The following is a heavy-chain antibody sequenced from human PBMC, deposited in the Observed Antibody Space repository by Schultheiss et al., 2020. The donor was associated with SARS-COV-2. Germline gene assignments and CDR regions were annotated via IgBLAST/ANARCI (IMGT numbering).Heavy chain of an antibody. CDR3: ARHHGRYSYAN. J-gene: IGHJ4*02. CDR2: IYYSGST. D-gene: IGHD5-18*01. Sequence: SETLSLTCAVSGGSISSSNWWSWVRQPPGKGLEWIGSIYYSGSTYYSPSLKSRVTISVDTSKNQFSLKLSSVTAADTAVYYCARHHGRYSYANWGQGTLVTVSS. V-gene: IGHV4-4*02. CDR1: GGSISSSNW.